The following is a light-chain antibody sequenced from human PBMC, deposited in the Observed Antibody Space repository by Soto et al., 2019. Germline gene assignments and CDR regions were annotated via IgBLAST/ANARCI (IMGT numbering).Light chain of an antibody. J-gene: IGKJ2*01. CDR3: MQATHFPHT. CDR1: QSLVDSDGYTY. V-gene: IGKV2-24*01. CDR2: KMS. Sequence: DIVLTQTPLSSPVTLGQPASISCRSSQSLVDSDGYTYLSWLQQRPGQPPRLLIYKMSNRFSGVPDRFSGTGAGTYFTLEISRVEAEDVGFYYCMQATHFPHTLGVGTKLEIK.